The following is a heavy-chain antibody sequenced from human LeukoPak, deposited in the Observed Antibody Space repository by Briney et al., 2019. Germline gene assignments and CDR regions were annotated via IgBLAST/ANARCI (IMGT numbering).Heavy chain of an antibody. CDR1: GYTFTSYG. D-gene: IGHD2-2*01. Sequence: RASVKVSCKASGYTFTSYGISWVRQAPGQGLEWMGWISAYNGNTNYAQKLQGRVTMTTDTSTSTAYMELRSPRSDDTAVYYCARVDCSSTSCYFDFQHWGQGTLVTVSS. V-gene: IGHV1-18*01. CDR2: ISAYNGNT. CDR3: ARVDCSSTSCYFDFQH. J-gene: IGHJ1*01.